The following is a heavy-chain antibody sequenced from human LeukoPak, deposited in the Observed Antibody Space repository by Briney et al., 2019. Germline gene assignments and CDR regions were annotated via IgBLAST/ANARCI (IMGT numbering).Heavy chain of an antibody. J-gene: IGHJ4*02. V-gene: IGHV4-38-2*02. CDR2: IYHSGST. Sequence: SETLSLTCTVSGYSISSGYYWGWIRQPPGKGLEWIGSIYHSGSTYYNPSLKSRVTISVDTSKNQFSLKLSSVTAADTAVYYCASHYGSGSYRTWGQGTLVTVSS. D-gene: IGHD3-10*01. CDR3: ASHYGSGSYRT. CDR1: GYSISSGYY.